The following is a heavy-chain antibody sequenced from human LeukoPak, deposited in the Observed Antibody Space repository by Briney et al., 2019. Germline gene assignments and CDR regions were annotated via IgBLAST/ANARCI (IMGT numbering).Heavy chain of an antibody. CDR2: IRYDGSNK. J-gene: IGHJ3*02. Sequence: GGSLRLSCAASGFTFSSYGMHWVRQAPGKGLEWVVFIRYDGSNKYYADSVKGRFTISRDNSKNTLYLQMNSLRAEDTAVYYCAKGEGYSYAKDAFDIWGQGTMVTVSS. D-gene: IGHD5-18*01. CDR3: AKGEGYSYAKDAFDI. V-gene: IGHV3-30*02. CDR1: GFTFSSYG.